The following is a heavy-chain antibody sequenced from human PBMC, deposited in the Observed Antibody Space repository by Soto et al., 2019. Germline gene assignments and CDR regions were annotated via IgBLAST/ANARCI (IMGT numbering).Heavy chain of an antibody. V-gene: IGHV3-74*01. Sequence: EVQLVESGGGLVQPGGSLRLSCAASGFSFSNYWIHWVRQAPGKGLVWVSRIKPDGSSTDYAASVKGRFTISRDNAKNTLYLQMNSLTAEDTAVYYCAKREGNTYGLFHWGQGTLVTVSS. CDR3: AKREGNTYGLFH. CDR1: GFSFSNYW. CDR2: IKPDGSST. D-gene: IGHD5-18*01. J-gene: IGHJ4*02.